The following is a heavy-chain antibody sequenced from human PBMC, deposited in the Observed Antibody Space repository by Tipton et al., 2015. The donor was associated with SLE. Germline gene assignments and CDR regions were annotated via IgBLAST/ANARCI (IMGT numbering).Heavy chain of an antibody. J-gene: IGHJ3*02. CDR1: GGSISSGSYY. Sequence: TLSLTCTVSGGSISSGSYYWSWIRQPAGKGLEWIGYIYTSGSTNYNPSLKSRVTISVDTSKNQFSLKLSSVTAADTAVYYCAREGEEDAFDIWGQGTMVTVSS. CDR2: IYTSGST. V-gene: IGHV4-61*09. CDR3: AREGEEDAFDI.